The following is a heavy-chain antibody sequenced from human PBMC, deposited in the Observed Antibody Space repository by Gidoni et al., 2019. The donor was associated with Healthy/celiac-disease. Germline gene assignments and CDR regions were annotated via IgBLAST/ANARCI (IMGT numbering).Heavy chain of an antibody. D-gene: IGHD6-6*01. CDR1: GFSLSTSGVG. CDR2: IYWDDDK. V-gene: IGHV2-5*02. CDR3: AHRRYSSSPGNWFDP. Sequence: QITLKESGPTLVKPTQTLTLTCTFSGFSLSTSGVGVGLIRQPPGNPLEWLALIYWDDDKRYSPSLKSRLTITKDTSKNQVVLTMTNMDPVDTATYYCAHRRYSSSPGNWFDPWGQGTLVTVSS. J-gene: IGHJ5*02.